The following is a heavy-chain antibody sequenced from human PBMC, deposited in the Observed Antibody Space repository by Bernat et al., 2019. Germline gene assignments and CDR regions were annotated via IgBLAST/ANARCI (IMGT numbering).Heavy chain of an antibody. Sequence: QLQLQESGPGLVRPSETLSLTCSFSGNSISSGSHYWGWFRQPPGKGLEYIGTIYYTGSTYYNPSLRSRVTISMDTSKNHFSLKLSSVTAADTAVYYCARQIVGAHDFWGQGTLVTVSS. J-gene: IGHJ4*02. V-gene: IGHV4-39*01. D-gene: IGHD1-26*01. CDR1: GNSISSGSHY. CDR3: ARQIVGAHDF. CDR2: IYYTGST.